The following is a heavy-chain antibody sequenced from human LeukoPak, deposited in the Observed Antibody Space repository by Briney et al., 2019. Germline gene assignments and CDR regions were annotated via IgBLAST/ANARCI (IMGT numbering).Heavy chain of an antibody. Sequence: ASVKVSCKASGYTFTSYYMHWVRQAPGQELEWLGIINPSGGSTSYAQKFQGRVTMTRDMSTSTVYMELSSLRSEDTAVYYCARVRSSGWYIESWYFDLWGRGTLVTVSS. J-gene: IGHJ2*01. D-gene: IGHD6-19*01. CDR1: GYTFTSYY. CDR3: ARVRSSGWYIESWYFDL. V-gene: IGHV1-46*01. CDR2: INPSGGST.